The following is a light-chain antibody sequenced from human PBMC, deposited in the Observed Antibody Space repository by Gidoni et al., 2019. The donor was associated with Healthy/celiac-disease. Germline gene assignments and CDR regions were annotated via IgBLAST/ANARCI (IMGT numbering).Light chain of an antibody. J-gene: IGLJ2*01. CDR2: KDS. Sequence: SYELTQPSSVSVSPGQTARITCSGNVLAKKYARWVQQKPGQAPVLVIYKDSERPSGIPERFSGSSSGTTVTLTISGAQVEDEADYYCYSAADNKADVVFGGGTKLTVL. CDR1: VLAKKY. V-gene: IGLV3-27*01. CDR3: YSAADNKADVV.